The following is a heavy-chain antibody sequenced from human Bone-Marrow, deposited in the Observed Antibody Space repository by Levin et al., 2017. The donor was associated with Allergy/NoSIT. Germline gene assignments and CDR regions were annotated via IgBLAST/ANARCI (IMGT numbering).Heavy chain of an antibody. D-gene: IGHD3-16*02. CDR2: VYYSGDT. J-gene: IGHJ4*02. CDR3: ARGPTRYYFDY. V-gene: IGHV4-59*01. Sequence: SETLSLKCTVSGAYITNYYWIWIRQTPGKGLEWIGYVYYSGDTNYSPSFRGRLTISVDTSKSHFSLRLSSVTAADTAIYYCARGPTRYYFDYWGQGTLVTVSS. CDR1: GAYITNYY.